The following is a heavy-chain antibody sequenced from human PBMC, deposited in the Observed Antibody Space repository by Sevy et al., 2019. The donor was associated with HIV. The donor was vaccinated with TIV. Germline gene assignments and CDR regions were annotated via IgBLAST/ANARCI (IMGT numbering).Heavy chain of an antibody. Sequence: SETLSLTCTVSGDSISGYYWSWIRQPPGKGLEWIGYIYYSGRTNYNPSLQGRVSISTDTSKNQFSLKLSSVTAADTAVYSCARALADYYYAMDVWGQGTTVTVSS. CDR2: IYYSGRT. V-gene: IGHV4-59*01. CDR1: GDSISGYY. J-gene: IGHJ6*02. CDR3: ARALADYYYAMDV.